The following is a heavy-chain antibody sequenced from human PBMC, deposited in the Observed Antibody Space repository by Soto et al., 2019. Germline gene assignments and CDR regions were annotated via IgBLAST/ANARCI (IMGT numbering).Heavy chain of an antibody. CDR1: GFKFSTYW. CDR3: ARSTYGGSQIEY. D-gene: IGHD1-26*01. J-gene: IGHJ4*02. V-gene: IGHV3-74*01. CDR2: INSDGRST. Sequence: GGSLRLSCAVSGFKFSTYWMHGVRQAPGKGLVWVSRINSDGRSTNYADSVKGRFTISRDYAKNTLYLQMDSLIGEDTAVYYCARSTYGGSQIEYWGQGALVTVSS.